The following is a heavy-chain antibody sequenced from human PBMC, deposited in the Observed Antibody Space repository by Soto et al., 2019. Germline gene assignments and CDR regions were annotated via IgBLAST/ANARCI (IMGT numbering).Heavy chain of an antibody. CDR2: ISGSGGST. D-gene: IGHD3-9*01. J-gene: IGHJ4*02. CDR1: GFAFSSYA. CDR3: AKGDILTGYTSDY. V-gene: IGHV3-23*01. Sequence: PGGSLRLSCAASGFAFSSYAMSWVRQAPGKGLEWVSAISGSGGSTYYADSVKGRFTISRDNSKNTLYLQMNSLRAEDTAVYYCAKGDILTGYTSDYWGQGTLVTVSS.